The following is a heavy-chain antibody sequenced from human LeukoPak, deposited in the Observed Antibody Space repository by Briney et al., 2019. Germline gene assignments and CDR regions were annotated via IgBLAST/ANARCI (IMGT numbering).Heavy chain of an antibody. Sequence: PGGSLRLSCAASGFTFSNAWMSWVRQAPGKGLEWVGRIKSKTDGGTTDYAAPVRGRFTISRDDSKNTLYLQMNSLKTEDTAVYYCTTPPTLRHDIPLTDYWGQGTLVAVSS. CDR1: GFTFSNAW. CDR2: IKSKTDGGTT. V-gene: IGHV3-15*01. CDR3: TTPPTLRHDIPLTDY. D-gene: IGHD3-9*01. J-gene: IGHJ4*02.